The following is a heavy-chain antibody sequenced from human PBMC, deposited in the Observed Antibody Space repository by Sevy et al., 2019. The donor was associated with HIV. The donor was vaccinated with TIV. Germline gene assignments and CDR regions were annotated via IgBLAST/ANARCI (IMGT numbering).Heavy chain of an antibody. D-gene: IGHD3-22*01. J-gene: IGHJ3*02. CDR1: GFTFSNYA. V-gene: IGHV3-23*01. CDR3: AGGRYDSSGSFDAFDI. Sequence: GGSLRLSCAASGFTFSNYAMNWVRQAPGKGLEWVSTIFRSGGVTYYADSVMGRCTISRDNFKNTLNLQMHSLRAEDTAVYYCAGGRYDSSGSFDAFDIWGQGTMVTVSS. CDR2: IFRSGGVT.